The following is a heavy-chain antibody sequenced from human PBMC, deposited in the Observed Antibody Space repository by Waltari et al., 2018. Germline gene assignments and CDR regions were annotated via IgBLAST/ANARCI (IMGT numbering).Heavy chain of an antibody. CDR1: GGSISGFY. V-gene: IGHV4-59*01. D-gene: IGHD2-21*02. J-gene: IGHJ5*02. Sequence: QVQLQESGPSLLKPSETLSLICTVSGGSISGFYWSWVRQPPGKGLDWIGYIYYTGSTNFNPTPKRRGTMSVDTSKNQFSLKLSSVTAADTAFDYCARGGGGDWEWFDPWGQGTLVTVSS. CDR3: ARGGGGDWEWFDP. CDR2: IYYTGST.